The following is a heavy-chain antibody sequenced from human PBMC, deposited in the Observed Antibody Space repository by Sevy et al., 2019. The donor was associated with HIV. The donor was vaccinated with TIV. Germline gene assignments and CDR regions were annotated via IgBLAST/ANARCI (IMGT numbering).Heavy chain of an antibody. J-gene: IGHJ6*02. V-gene: IGHV3-23*01. Sequence: GGSLRLSCAASGFTFSSYAMSWVRQAPGKGLEWVSAISGSGGSTYYGNSVKGRLTISRDKSKNTLYLRMNSLRAEDTVVHYCAKEGGSYGIVLGVYAIRDYYGMDVWGQGTTVTVPS. D-gene: IGHD2-8*02. CDR2: ISGSGGST. CDR1: GFTFSSYA. CDR3: AKEGGSYGIVLGVYAIRDYYGMDV.